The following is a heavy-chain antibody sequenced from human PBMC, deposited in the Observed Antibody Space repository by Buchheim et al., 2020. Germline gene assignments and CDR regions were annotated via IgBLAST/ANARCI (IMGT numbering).Heavy chain of an antibody. J-gene: IGHJ6*03. CDR2: INPSGGST. CDR3: ARGVVPAAMMFEYYYYYMDV. V-gene: IGHV1-46*01. Sequence: QVQLVQSGAEVKKPGASVKVSCKASGYTFTSYYMHWVRQAPGQGLEWMGIINPSGGSTSYAQTFQGRVTMTRDKSTSTLYMELSRLRTDDTAVYYCARGVVPAAMMFEYYYYYMDVGGKGTT. CDR1: GYTFTSYY. D-gene: IGHD2-2*01.